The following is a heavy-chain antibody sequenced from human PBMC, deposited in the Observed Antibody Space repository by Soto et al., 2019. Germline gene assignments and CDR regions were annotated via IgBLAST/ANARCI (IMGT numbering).Heavy chain of an antibody. Sequence: SETLSLTCTVSGGSISSYYWSWIRQPPGKGLEWIGYIYYSGSTNYNPSLKSRVTISVDTSKNQFSLKLSSVTAADTAVYYCARCPTSLVEYYMDVWGKGTTVTVSS. V-gene: IGHV4-59*01. J-gene: IGHJ6*03. CDR3: ARCPTSLVEYYMDV. CDR2: IYYSGST. CDR1: GGSISSYY. D-gene: IGHD1-26*01.